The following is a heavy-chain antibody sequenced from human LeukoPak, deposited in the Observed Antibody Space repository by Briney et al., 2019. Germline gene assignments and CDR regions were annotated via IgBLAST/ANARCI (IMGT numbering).Heavy chain of an antibody. V-gene: IGHV4-39*07. J-gene: IGHJ5*02. Sequence: SETLSLTCTVSGGSISSSSYYWGWIRQPPGKGLEWIGSIYYSGSTYYNPSLKSRVTISVDTSKNQFSLKLSSVTAADTAVYYCARVYYYDSSGYLGFDPWGQGTLVTVSS. D-gene: IGHD3-22*01. CDR2: IYYSGST. CDR1: GGSISSSSYY. CDR3: ARVYYYDSSGYLGFDP.